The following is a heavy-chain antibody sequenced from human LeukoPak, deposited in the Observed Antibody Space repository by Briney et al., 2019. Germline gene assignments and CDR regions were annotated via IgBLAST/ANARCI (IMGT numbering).Heavy chain of an antibody. CDR2: IKQDGSEK. CDR1: GFTFSSYW. CDR3: AKKYDIAAAGTVDY. Sequence: GGSLRLSCAASGFTFSSYWMSWVRQAPGKGLEWVANIKQDGSEKYYVDSVKGRFTISRDNAKNSLYLQMNSLRAEDTAIYYCAKKYDIAAAGTVDYWGQGTLVTVSS. D-gene: IGHD6-13*01. V-gene: IGHV3-7*03. J-gene: IGHJ4*02.